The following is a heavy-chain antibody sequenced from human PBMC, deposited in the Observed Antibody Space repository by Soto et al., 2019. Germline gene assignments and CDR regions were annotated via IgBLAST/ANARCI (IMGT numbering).Heavy chain of an antibody. D-gene: IGHD3-3*01. CDR3: AREGGVLRLSNWFDS. CDR2: SYYNGDT. CDR1: VDSVASTSYY. J-gene: IGHJ5*01. V-gene: IGHV4-61*01. Sequence: SETLSLTCTVSVDSVASTSYYWSCVRQSPGRGLEWLGYSYYNGDTNYNPSLKSRVTISVDTSKNQFSLKLTSLTAADTGVYYCAREGGVLRLSNWFDSWGQGIQVTVSS.